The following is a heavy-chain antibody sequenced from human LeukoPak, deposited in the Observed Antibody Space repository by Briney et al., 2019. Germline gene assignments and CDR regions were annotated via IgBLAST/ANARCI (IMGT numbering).Heavy chain of an antibody. Sequence: PSETLSLTCTVSAGSISSSSYYWGWIRQPPGKGLEWIGSIYYSGSTYYNPSLKSRVTISVDTSKNQFSLKLSSVTAADTAVYYCARRGGAAAGTPIDYWGQGTLVTVSS. V-gene: IGHV4-39*01. D-gene: IGHD6-13*01. CDR3: ARRGGAAAGTPIDY. CDR1: AGSISSSSYY. CDR2: IYYSGST. J-gene: IGHJ4*02.